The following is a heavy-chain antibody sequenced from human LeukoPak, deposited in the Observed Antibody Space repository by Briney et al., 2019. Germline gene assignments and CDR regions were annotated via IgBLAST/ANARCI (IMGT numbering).Heavy chain of an antibody. V-gene: IGHV1-69*04. J-gene: IGHJ6*02. CDR1: GGTFSSYA. CDR2: IIPILGIA. D-gene: IGHD3-10*01. CDR3: ARQRITMVRGVIRNTTYYYYGMDV. Sequence: SVKVSCKASGGTFSSYAISWVRQAPGQGLEWMGRIIPILGIANYAQKFQGRVTITADESTSTAYMELSSLRSEDTAVYYCARQRITMVRGVIRNTTYYYYGMDVWGQGTTVTVSS.